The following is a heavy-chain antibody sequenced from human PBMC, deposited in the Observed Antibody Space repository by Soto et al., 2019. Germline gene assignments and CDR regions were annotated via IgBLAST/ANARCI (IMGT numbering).Heavy chain of an antibody. CDR1: GFTFSYFW. CDR3: VRDYGRSYFDY. J-gene: IGHJ4*02. D-gene: IGHD3-16*01. Sequence: EVQLVESGGGLVQPGGSLRLSCTASGFTFSYFWMTWARQAPGRGLEWVANIKQDGSEQYYVDSVKGRFTISRDNAKNSLYLQMNSLRAEDTAVYYCVRDYGRSYFDYWGQGTLVTVSS. V-gene: IGHV3-7*03. CDR2: IKQDGSEQ.